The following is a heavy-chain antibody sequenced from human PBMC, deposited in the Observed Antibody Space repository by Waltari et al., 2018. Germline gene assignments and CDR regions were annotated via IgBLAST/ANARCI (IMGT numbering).Heavy chain of an antibody. V-gene: IGHV3-7*01. CDR2: IKQDGSAK. Sequence: EVQLVESGGGLVQPGGSLSLSCAASGFTFSYYWMTWGRQAPGKGLEWVANIKQDGSAKYYGDPVKGRFTISRDNARNSLFLQMDSLRAEDTAVYYCARLAVWVAQEDFWGQGTLVTVSS. CDR3: ARLAVWVAQEDF. J-gene: IGHJ4*02. D-gene: IGHD1-26*01. CDR1: GFTFSYYW.